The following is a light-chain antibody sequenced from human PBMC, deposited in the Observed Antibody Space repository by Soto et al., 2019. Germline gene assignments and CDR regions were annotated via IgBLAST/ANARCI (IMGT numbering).Light chain of an antibody. J-gene: IGKJ1*01. CDR1: QSFSIS. CDR3: QQYIDWPPGT. V-gene: IGKV3-15*01. CDR2: DTS. Sequence: EIVVTQSPATLSVSPGERVTLSGSASQSFSISLACYQQRPGQAHRLLIYDTSTSAAGISARFSGSGSGTEFTLTISSLQSEDFAVYYCQQYIDWPPGTFGQGTKVDIK.